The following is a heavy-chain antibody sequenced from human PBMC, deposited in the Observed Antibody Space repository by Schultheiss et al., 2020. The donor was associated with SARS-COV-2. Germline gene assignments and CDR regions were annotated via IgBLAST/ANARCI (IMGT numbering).Heavy chain of an antibody. D-gene: IGHD3-9*01. CDR1: GGSISSYY. J-gene: IGHJ3*02. Sequence: SETLSLTCNVSGGSISSYYWSWIRQPAGKGLEWIGRIYTSGSTNYNPSLKSRVTMSVDTSKNQFSLKLSSVTAADTAVYYCARDRRYFDWLTDAFDIWGQGTMVTVSS. V-gene: IGHV4-4*07. CDR2: IYTSGST. CDR3: ARDRRYFDWLTDAFDI.